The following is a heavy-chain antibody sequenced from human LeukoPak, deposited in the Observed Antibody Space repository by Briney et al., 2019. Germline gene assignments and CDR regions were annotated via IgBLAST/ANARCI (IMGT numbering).Heavy chain of an antibody. Sequence: PSETLSLTCSVSVVPMNGYYWSWLRQSAGNRLEWIGHVDSSGNTNYNPSLESRVTISVDTSKKQFSLQLTSVTAADMAVYFCARQFLVGSTFHAFDLWGQGTRVTVSS. V-gene: IGHV4-4*07. CDR1: VVPMNGYY. D-gene: IGHD1-26*01. CDR2: VDSSGNT. CDR3: ARQFLVGSTFHAFDL. J-gene: IGHJ3*01.